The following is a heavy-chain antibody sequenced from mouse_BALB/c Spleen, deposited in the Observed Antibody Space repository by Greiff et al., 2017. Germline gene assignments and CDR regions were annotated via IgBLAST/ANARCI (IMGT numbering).Heavy chain of an antibody. Sequence: QVHVKQSGPGLVQPSQSLSITCTVSGFSLTSYGVHWVRQSPGKGLEWLGVIWSGGSTDYNAAFISRLSISKDNSKSQVFFKMNSLQANDTAIYYCARNYYGSTGDYWGQGTTLTVSS. J-gene: IGHJ2*01. CDR2: IWSGGST. CDR3: ARNYYGSTGDY. V-gene: IGHV2-2*02. CDR1: GFSLTSYG. D-gene: IGHD1-1*01.